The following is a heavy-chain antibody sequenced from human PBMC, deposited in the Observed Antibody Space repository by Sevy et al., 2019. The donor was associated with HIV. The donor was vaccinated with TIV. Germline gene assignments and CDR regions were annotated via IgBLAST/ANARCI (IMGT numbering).Heavy chain of an antibody. D-gene: IGHD2-2*01. V-gene: IGHV4-34*01. J-gene: IGHJ3*02. CDR2: INHSGST. CDR1: GGSFSGYY. Sequence: SETLSLTCAVYGGSFSGYYWSWIRQPPGKGLEWIGEINHSGSTNYNPSLKSRVTISVDTSKNQFSLKLSSVTAADTAVYYCARHCGSTSYSHALDIWGQGTMVTVSS. CDR3: ARHCGSTSYSHALDI.